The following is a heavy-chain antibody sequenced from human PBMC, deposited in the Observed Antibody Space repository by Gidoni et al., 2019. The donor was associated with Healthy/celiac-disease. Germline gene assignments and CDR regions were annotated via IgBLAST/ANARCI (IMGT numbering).Heavy chain of an antibody. V-gene: IGHV3-23*01. CDR3: AKEEGFIVGARVDY. CDR1: GFTFSSYA. Sequence: EVQLLESGGGLVQPGGSLRLSGAASGFTFSSYAMSWVRQAPGKGLGWVSAISGSGGSTYYADSVKGRFTISRDNSKNTLYLQMNSLRAEDTAVYYCAKEEGFIVGARVDYWGQGTLVTVSS. D-gene: IGHD1-26*01. J-gene: IGHJ4*02. CDR2: ISGSGGST.